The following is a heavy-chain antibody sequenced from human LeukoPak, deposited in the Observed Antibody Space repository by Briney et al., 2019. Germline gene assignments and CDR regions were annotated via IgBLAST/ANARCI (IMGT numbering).Heavy chain of an antibody. Sequence: PGGSLRLSCAASGFTFSTYWMHWVRQAPGKGLVWVSRINRDASSIAYADSVQGRFTISRDNAKNTLYLQMNSLRAEDTAVYYCAKEGLDIVVVVADYFDYWGQGTLVTVSS. CDR3: AKEGLDIVVVVADYFDY. J-gene: IGHJ4*02. CDR1: GFTFSTYW. V-gene: IGHV3-74*01. D-gene: IGHD2-15*01. CDR2: INRDASSI.